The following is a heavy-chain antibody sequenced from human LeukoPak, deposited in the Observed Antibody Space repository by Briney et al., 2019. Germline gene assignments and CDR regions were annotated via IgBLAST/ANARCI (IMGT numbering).Heavy chain of an antibody. CDR2: IKQDGSET. CDR3: SNGIYDKSY. J-gene: IGHJ4*02. D-gene: IGHD2/OR15-2a*01. Sequence: GGSLRLSCTASGFTFTTYWIAWVRQAPGKGLEWVANIKQDGSETYYAESVRGRFTSSRDNAKNSLYLQMNSLRAEDTAVYFCSNGIYDKSYWGQGALVIVSS. CDR1: GFTFTTYW. V-gene: IGHV3-7*01.